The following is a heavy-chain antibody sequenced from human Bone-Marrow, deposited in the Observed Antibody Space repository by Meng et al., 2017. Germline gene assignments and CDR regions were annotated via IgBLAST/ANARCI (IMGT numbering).Heavy chain of an antibody. Sequence: GSLRLSCAASGFTLSNAWMSWVRQPPGKGLEWIGSIYYSGSTYYNPSLKSRVTISVDTSKNQFSLKLSSVTAADTAVYYCARDHRRSGWYGYWGQGTLVTVSS. J-gene: IGHJ4*02. CDR2: IYYSGST. D-gene: IGHD6-19*01. CDR3: ARDHRRSGWYGY. V-gene: IGHV4-4*02. CDR1: GFTLSNAW.